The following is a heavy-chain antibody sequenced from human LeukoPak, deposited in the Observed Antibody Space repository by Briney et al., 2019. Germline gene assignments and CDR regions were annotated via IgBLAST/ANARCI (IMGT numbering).Heavy chain of an antibody. CDR2: INHSGST. CDR1: GGSFSGYY. Sequence: SETLSLTCAVYGGSFSGYYWSWIRQPPGKGLEWIGEINHSGSTNYNPSLKSRVTISVDTSKNQFSLKLSSVTAADTAVYYCARGPGYCSGGSCYRIINYYGMDVWGKGTTATVSS. V-gene: IGHV4-34*01. J-gene: IGHJ6*04. CDR3: ARGPGYCSGGSCYRIINYYGMDV. D-gene: IGHD2-15*01.